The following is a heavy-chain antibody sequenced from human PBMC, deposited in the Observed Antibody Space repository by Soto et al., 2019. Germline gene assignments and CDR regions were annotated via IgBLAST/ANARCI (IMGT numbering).Heavy chain of an antibody. CDR3: PRALPPIDF. D-gene: IGHD3-9*01. Sequence: ASVKVSCKASGYTFTSYAMHWVRQAPGQRLEWMGWINAGNGNTKYSQKFQGRVTITRDTSASTAYMELSSLRSEDTSLYYCPRALPPIDFRGQGILVTVFS. CDR2: INAGNGNT. CDR1: GYTFTSYA. J-gene: IGHJ4*02. V-gene: IGHV1-3*01.